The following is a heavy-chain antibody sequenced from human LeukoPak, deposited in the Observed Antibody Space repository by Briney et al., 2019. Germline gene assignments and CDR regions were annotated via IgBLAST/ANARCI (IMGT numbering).Heavy chain of an antibody. Sequence: PSETLSLTCAVYGGSFSGYYWSWIRQPPGKGLEWIGEINHSGSTNYNPSLKSRVTISVDTSKNQFSLKLSSVTAADTAVYYCARRRWLQFPWYFDLWGRGILVTVSS. V-gene: IGHV4-34*01. CDR3: ARRRWLQFPWYFDL. D-gene: IGHD5-24*01. CDR1: GGSFSGYY. J-gene: IGHJ2*01. CDR2: INHSGST.